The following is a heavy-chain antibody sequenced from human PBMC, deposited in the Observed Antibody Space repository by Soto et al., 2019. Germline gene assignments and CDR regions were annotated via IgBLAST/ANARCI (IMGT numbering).Heavy chain of an antibody. CDR2: IYYSGST. Sequence: SETLCLTCTVSGGSVRSNSYSWGWIRQSPGKGLEWIGSIYYSGSTYYNPSLKSRVTISVDTSRNEFSLKLSSVTAADTAVYYCARGWQTSFLWQDLFDYWGQGTLVTVSS. V-gene: IGHV4-39*07. CDR1: GGSVRSNSYS. D-gene: IGHD3-10*01. J-gene: IGHJ4*02. CDR3: ARGWQTSFLWQDLFDY.